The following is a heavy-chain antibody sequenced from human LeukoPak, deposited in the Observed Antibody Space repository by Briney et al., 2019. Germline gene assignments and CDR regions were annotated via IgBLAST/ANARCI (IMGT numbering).Heavy chain of an antibody. CDR1: GYSFTSYW. J-gene: IGHJ4*02. V-gene: IGHV5-51*01. Sequence: GESLKISCKGSGYSFTSYWIGWVRQMPGKGLEWMGIIYPGDSDTRYSPSFQGQVTISADKSISTAYLQWSSLKASDTAMYYCARQGYSSSCSICGSDFDYWGQGTLVTVSS. CDR3: ARQGYSSSCSICGSDFDY. D-gene: IGHD6-13*01. CDR2: IYPGDSDT.